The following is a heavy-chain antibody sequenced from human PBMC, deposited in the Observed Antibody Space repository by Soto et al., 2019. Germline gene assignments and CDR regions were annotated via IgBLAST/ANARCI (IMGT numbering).Heavy chain of an antibody. CDR1: GYTFTSYA. D-gene: IGHD2-21*02. Sequence: QVQLVQSGAEVKKPGASVKVSCKASGYTFTSYAMHWMRQAPGQRLEWMGWINAGNGNTKYSQKFQGRVTITRDTSASTAYIELSSLRSEDTAVYYCARSIVVVTALDYWGQGTLVTVSS. CDR3: ARSIVVVTALDY. J-gene: IGHJ4*02. V-gene: IGHV1-3*01. CDR2: INAGNGNT.